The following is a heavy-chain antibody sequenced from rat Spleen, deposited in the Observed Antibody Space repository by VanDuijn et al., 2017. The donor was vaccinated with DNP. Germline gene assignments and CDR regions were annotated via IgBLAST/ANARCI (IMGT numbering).Heavy chain of an antibody. Sequence: EVQLVESGGDLVQPGRSLKLFCAASGFTFSHYYMAWVRQAPTKGLEWVASISTGGGNTYYRDSVKGRFTISRDNAKTTLYLQMNSLRSEDVATYYCARGDFYSVYYFDYWGQGVMVTVSS. J-gene: IGHJ2*01. CDR3: ARGDFYSVYYFDY. V-gene: IGHV5-25*01. CDR1: GFTFSHYY. CDR2: ISTGGGNT. D-gene: IGHD1-1*01.